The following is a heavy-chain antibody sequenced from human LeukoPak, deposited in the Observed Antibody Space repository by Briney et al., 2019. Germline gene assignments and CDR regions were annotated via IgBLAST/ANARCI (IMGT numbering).Heavy chain of an antibody. CDR3: ARRGCIGGSCYGY. V-gene: IGHV3-15*01. CDR1: GFTFSNAW. CDR2: IKSKTDDGTT. Sequence: PGGSLRLSCAASGFTFSNAWMSWVRQAPGKGLEWVGRIKSKTDDGTTEYAAPVKGRFTISRDDSKNTLYLEMNSLKTEDTAVYYCARRGCIGGSCYGYWGQGTLVTVSS. D-gene: IGHD2-15*01. J-gene: IGHJ4*02.